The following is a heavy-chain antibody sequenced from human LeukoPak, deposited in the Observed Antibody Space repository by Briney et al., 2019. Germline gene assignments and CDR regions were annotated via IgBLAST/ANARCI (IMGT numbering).Heavy chain of an antibody. CDR1: GFTFSSYG. J-gene: IGHJ4*02. Sequence: GGSLRLFCAASGFTFSSYGVHWVRQAPGKGLEWVAVIWYDGSNKYYADSVKGRFTISRDNSKNTLYLQMNSLRAEDTAVYYCARGGLRFLEWLLYYWGRGTLVTVSS. CDR3: ARGGLRFLEWLLYY. D-gene: IGHD3-3*01. CDR2: IWYDGSNK. V-gene: IGHV3-33*01.